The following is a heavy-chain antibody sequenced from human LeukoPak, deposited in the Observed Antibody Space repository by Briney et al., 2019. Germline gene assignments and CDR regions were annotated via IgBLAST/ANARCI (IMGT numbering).Heavy chain of an antibody. D-gene: IGHD3-16*01. Sequence: PSETLSLTCAVYGGSFSGYYWGWIRQPPGKGLEWIGEINHSGSTNYNPSLKSRVTISVDTSKNQFSLKLSSVTAADTAVYYCARREVGRGTRPRGDYWGQGTLVTVSS. J-gene: IGHJ4*02. V-gene: IGHV4-34*01. CDR2: INHSGST. CDR3: ARREVGRGTRPRGDY. CDR1: GGSFSGYY.